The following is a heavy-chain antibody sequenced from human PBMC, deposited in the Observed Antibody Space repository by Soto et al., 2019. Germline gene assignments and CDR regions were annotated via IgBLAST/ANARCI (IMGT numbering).Heavy chain of an antibody. CDR1: GFTFSSYG. V-gene: IGHV3-33*01. J-gene: IGHJ2*01. Sequence: QVQLVESGGGVVQPGRSLRLSCAASGFTFSSYGMHWVRQAPGKGLEWVAVIWYDGSNKYYADSVKGRFTISRDNSKNTLYLQMNSLRAEDTAVYYCAREAYDGSGYCSGGWYFDLWGRGTLVTVSS. D-gene: IGHD3-22*01. CDR2: IWYDGSNK. CDR3: AREAYDGSGYCSGGWYFDL.